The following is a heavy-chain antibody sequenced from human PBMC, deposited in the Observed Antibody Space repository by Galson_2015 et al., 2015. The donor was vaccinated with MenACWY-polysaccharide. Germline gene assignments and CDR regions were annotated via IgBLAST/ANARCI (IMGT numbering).Heavy chain of an antibody. CDR3: ARDSSPRSYTSGGYYDAFDI. J-gene: IGHJ3*02. CDR2: INQDGSVQ. V-gene: IGHV3-7*01. Sequence: SLRLSCAASGFTFSSYWMTWVRQAPGKGLEWVANINQDGSVQYYVDSVKGRFTISRDNAENSLYLQMNSLRAEDTAVYYCARDSSPRSYTSGGYYDAFDIWGQGTMVTVSS. CDR1: GFTFSSYW. D-gene: IGHD1-26*01.